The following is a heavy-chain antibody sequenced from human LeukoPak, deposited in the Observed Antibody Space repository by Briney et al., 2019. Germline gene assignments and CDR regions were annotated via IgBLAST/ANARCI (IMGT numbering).Heavy chain of an antibody. V-gene: IGHV3-53*05. D-gene: IGHD3-22*01. CDR1: GFTVSSNY. J-gene: IGHJ4*02. CDR2: IYSGGST. Sequence: GGSLRLSCAASGFTVSSNYMSWVRQAPGKGLEWVSVIYSGGSTYYADSVKGRFTISRDNSKNTLYLQMNSLRADDTAVYYCASNYYDSSGYYGGWGQGTLVTVSS. CDR3: ASNYYDSSGYYGG.